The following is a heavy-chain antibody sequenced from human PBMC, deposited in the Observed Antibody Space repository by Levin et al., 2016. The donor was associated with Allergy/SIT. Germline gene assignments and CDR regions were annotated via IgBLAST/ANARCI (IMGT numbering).Heavy chain of an antibody. CDR2: IYPGDSDT. D-gene: IGHD6-13*01. CDR3: ARGLAAADTYYYYGMDV. J-gene: IGHJ6*02. Sequence: VRQMPGKGLEWMGIIYPGDSDTRYSPSFQGQVTISADKSISTAYLQWSSLKASDTAMYYCARGLAAADTYYYYGMDVWGQGTTVTVSS. V-gene: IGHV5-51*01.